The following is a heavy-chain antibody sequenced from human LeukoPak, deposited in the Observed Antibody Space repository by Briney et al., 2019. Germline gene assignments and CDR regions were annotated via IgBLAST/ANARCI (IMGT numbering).Heavy chain of an antibody. CDR1: GFTFSSYA. J-gene: IGHJ4*02. V-gene: IGHV3-30-3*01. Sequence: GGSLRLSCAASGFTFSSYAMHWVRQAPGKGLEWVAVISYDGSNKYYADSVKGRFTISRDNAKNSLYLQMNSLRAEDTAVYYCARAHFDYWGQGTLVTVSS. CDR3: ARAHFDY. CDR2: ISYDGSNK.